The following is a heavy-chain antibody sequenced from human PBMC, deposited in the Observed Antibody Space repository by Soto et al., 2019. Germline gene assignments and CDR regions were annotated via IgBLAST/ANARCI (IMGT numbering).Heavy chain of an antibody. CDR2: ISWDSATV. D-gene: IGHD3-9*01. J-gene: IGHJ5*02. CDR1: GFTFDDCA. V-gene: IGHV3-9*01. Sequence: PGGSLRLSCSASGFTFDDCAMHWVRQAPGKGPEWVPGISWDSATVGYAESVKGRFTITRDDAKNSLYLQMDSLRREDTALYYCVQGRYPTMATPLDHWGQGTLVTVSS. CDR3: VQGRYPTMATPLDH.